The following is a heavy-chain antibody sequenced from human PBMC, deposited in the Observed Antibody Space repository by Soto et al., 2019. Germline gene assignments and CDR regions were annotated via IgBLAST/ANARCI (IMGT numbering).Heavy chain of an antibody. CDR1: GFTVRTNY. CDR3: AKEADSSTSYGY. V-gene: IGHV3-53*01. D-gene: IGHD6-6*01. J-gene: IGHJ4*02. Sequence: GGSLRLSCAASGFTVRTNYMAWVRQAPGRGLECISVISGDGDTYYADSVKGRFTISRDIAKNTLYLQMDSLTVEDTAVYYCAKEADSSTSYGYWGQGT. CDR2: ISGDGDT.